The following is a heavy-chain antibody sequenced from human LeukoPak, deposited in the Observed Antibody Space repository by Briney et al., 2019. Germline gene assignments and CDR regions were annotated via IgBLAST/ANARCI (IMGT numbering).Heavy chain of an antibody. CDR3: ARGAGYQLLFNWFDP. CDR2: INPDTGGT. Sequence: ASMKVSCKASGYTFSDYYIHWVRQAPGQGLEWMGWINPDTGGTNYAQKFQGSVTMTRDTSISTAYMELSTLRSDDTAVYYCARGAGYQLLFNWFDPWGQGTLVTVSS. CDR1: GYTFSDYY. V-gene: IGHV1-2*02. D-gene: IGHD2-2*01. J-gene: IGHJ5*02.